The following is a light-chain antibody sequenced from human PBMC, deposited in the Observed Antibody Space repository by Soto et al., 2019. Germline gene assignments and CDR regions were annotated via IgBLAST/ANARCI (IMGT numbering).Light chain of an antibody. CDR2: EVS. J-gene: IGLJ2*01. Sequence: QSALTQPPSASGSPGQSVTISCTGTSSDVGDYDYVSWYQQHPGKGPKLMIYEVSKRPSGVPDRFSGSKSGNTASLTVSGLQAEDEADYYCSSYAGSNNVVFGGGTKVTVL. CDR1: SSDVGDYDY. CDR3: SSYAGSNNVV. V-gene: IGLV2-8*01.